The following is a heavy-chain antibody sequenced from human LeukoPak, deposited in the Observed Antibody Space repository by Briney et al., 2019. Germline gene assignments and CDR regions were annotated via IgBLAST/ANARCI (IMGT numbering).Heavy chain of an antibody. Sequence: ASVKVSCKASGYTVTGYFIHWVRQAPGQGLEWMGWINPNSGGTNYAQKFQGRVTMTRDTSISTAYMELSRLRSDDTAVYYCARDERYDSSGYPFDYWGQGTLVTVSS. J-gene: IGHJ4*02. D-gene: IGHD3-22*01. CDR3: ARDERYDSSGYPFDY. V-gene: IGHV1-2*02. CDR2: INPNSGGT. CDR1: GYTVTGYF.